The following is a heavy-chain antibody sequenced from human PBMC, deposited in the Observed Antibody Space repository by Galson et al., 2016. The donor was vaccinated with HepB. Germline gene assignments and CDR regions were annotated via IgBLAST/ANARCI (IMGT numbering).Heavy chain of an antibody. CDR3: ARTVVAGALHYYYGLDV. Sequence: PALVKPTQTLTLTCTFSGFLFNSTGVGVAWIRQPPGQALEWLALIYWDGDKRYSPSLERRLAITKDASRNQVVLTMTNVDPVDTATYFCARTVVAGALHYYYGLDVWGPGTTVTVSS. CDR2: IYWDGDK. J-gene: IGHJ6*02. V-gene: IGHV2-5*02. D-gene: IGHD2-21*01. CDR1: GFLFNSTGVG.